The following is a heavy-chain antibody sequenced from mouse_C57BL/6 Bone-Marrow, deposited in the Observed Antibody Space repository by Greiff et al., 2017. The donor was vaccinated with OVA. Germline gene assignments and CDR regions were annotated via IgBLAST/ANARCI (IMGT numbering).Heavy chain of an antibody. V-gene: IGHV1-26*01. CDR3: ALHYYDYARFAY. J-gene: IGHJ3*01. Sequence: EVQLQQSGPELVKPGASVKISCKASGYTFTDYYMNWVKQSHGKSLEWIGDINPNNGGTSYNQKFKGKATLTVDKSSSTAYMELRSLTSEDSAVYYCALHYYDYARFAYWGQGTLVTVSA. CDR2: INPNNGGT. CDR1: GYTFTDYY. D-gene: IGHD2-4*01.